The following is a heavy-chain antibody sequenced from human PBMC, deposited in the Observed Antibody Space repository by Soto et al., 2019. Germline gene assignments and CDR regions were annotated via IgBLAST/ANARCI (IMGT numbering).Heavy chain of an antibody. Sequence: QVQLVQSGAEVKKPGSSVKVSCKASGGTFSSYTISWVRQAPGQGLEWMRRIIPILGIANYAQKFQGRVTITADKSKSTAYMELSSLRSEDTAVDYCARTYDILTGSPAFGMDFWGQWTTVTVSS. D-gene: IGHD3-9*01. CDR3: ARTYDILTGSPAFGMDF. CDR1: GGTFSSYT. V-gene: IGHV1-69*02. J-gene: IGHJ6*02. CDR2: IIPILGIA.